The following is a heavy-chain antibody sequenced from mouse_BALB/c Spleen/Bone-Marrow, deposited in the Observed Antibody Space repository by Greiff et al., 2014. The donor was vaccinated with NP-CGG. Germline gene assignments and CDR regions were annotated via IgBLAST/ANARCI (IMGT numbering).Heavy chain of an antibody. CDR3: ASYYYGSAWFAY. D-gene: IGHD1-1*01. CDR2: IDPANGNT. V-gene: IGHV14-3*02. CDR1: GFNIKDTY. J-gene: IGHJ3*01. Sequence: VQLQQSGAELVKPVASVKLSCTASGFNIKDTYMHWVKQRPEQGLEWIGRIDPANGNTKYDPKFQGKATITADTSSNTAYLQLSSLTSEDTAVYYCASYYYGSAWFAYWGQGTLVTVSA.